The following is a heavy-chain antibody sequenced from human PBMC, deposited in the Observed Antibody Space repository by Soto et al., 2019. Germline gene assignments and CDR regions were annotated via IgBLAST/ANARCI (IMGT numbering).Heavy chain of an antibody. Sequence: GGSLRLSCVGSGFTFSSYAMSWVRQAPGKGLEWVSAITGDGGDTFHADSVRGRLTISRDNSRNTLYLQMDSLRAEDTALYYCAKGSATSRPYYFDYWGQGTLVTVSS. CDR2: ITGDGGDT. CDR3: AKGSATSRPYYFDY. CDR1: GFTFSSYA. J-gene: IGHJ4*02. V-gene: IGHV3-23*01.